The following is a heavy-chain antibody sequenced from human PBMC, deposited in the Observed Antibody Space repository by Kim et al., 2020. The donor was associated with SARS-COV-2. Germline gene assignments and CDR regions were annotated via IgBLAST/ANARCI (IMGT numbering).Heavy chain of an antibody. CDR3: ARLDEYCGGDCYSLINWFDP. Sequence: SETLSLTCTVSGGSISSSSYYWGWIRQPPGKGLEWIGSIYYSGSTYYNPSLKSRVTISVDTSKNQFSLKLSSVTAADTAVNYCARLDEYCGGDCYSLINWFDPWGQGTLVTVSS. D-gene: IGHD2-21*02. CDR2: IYYSGST. J-gene: IGHJ5*02. CDR1: GGSISSSSYY. V-gene: IGHV4-39*01.